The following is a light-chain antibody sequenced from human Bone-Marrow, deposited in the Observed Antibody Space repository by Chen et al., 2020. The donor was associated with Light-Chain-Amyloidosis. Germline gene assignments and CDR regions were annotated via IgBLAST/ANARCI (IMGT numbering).Light chain of an antibody. J-gene: IGLJ3*02. V-gene: IGLV6-57*01. CDR2: EDD. Sequence: NFMLTHPHSVSESPGKTVIISCTLSSASIATNYVQWYQQRPGSSPTTVIYEDDQRPSGVPDRFSGSIDRSSNSASLTISGLKTEDEADYYCQSYQGSSQGVFGGGTKLTVL. CDR3: QSYQGSSQGV. CDR1: SASIATNY.